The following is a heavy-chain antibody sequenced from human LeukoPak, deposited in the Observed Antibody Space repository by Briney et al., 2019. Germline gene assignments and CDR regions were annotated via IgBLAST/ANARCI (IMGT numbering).Heavy chain of an antibody. CDR2: ISYNGSNK. J-gene: IGHJ5*02. CDR3: AKDQHSSSAFDP. Sequence: GGSLRLSCAASGFTFSSYGMHWVRQAPGKGLEWVAVISYNGSNKYYADSVKGRFTISRDNSKNTLYLQMNSLRAEDTAVYYCAKDQHSSSAFDPWGQGTLVTVSS. V-gene: IGHV3-30*18. CDR1: GFTFSSYG. D-gene: IGHD6-6*01.